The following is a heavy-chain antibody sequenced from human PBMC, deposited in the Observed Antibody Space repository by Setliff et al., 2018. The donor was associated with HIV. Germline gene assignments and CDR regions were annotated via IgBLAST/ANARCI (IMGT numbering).Heavy chain of an antibody. CDR3: ASGKGVRGVIITGGLDV. Sequence: KVSCKASGHTFSNYDVIWVRRATGQGLEWMGWMNPNSGDTGYAQKFQGRVIMTRDTSISTAYMELSSLTSADTAVYYCASGKGVRGVIITGGLDVWGKGTTGTVSS. CDR2: MNPNSGDT. D-gene: IGHD3-10*01. J-gene: IGHJ6*04. CDR1: GHTFSNYD. V-gene: IGHV1-8*01.